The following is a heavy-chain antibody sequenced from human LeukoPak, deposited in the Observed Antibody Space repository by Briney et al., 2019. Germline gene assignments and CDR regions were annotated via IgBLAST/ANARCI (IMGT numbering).Heavy chain of an antibody. CDR2: ISAYNGNT. CDR3: ATLTLYDTSGNPMYNWFDP. Sequence: ASVKVSCKASGYTFTSYGISWVRQAPGQGLEWMGWISAYNGNTNYAQKLQGRVTMTTDTSTSTAYMELRSLRSDDTAVYYCATLTLYDTSGNPMYNWFDPWGQGTLVTVSS. CDR1: GYTFTSYG. V-gene: IGHV1-18*01. D-gene: IGHD3-22*01. J-gene: IGHJ5*02.